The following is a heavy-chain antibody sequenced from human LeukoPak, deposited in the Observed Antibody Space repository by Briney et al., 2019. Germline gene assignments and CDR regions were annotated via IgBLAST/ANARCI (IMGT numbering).Heavy chain of an antibody. CDR2: ISGDGYEK. CDR3: ARNGDYYRLDY. J-gene: IGHJ4*02. V-gene: IGHV3-7*01. Sequence: GGSLRLSCEVSGFIFSNYWMTWVRQAPGKGLEWVANISGDGYEKQFADSVKGRFTISRDNAKNSLYLQMNNLRVEDTAVFYCARNGDYYRLDYWGQGTLVTVSS. D-gene: IGHD3-22*01. CDR1: GFIFSNYW.